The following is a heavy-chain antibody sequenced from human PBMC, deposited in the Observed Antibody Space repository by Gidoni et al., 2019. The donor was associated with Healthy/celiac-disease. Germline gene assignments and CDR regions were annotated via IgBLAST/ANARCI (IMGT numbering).Heavy chain of an antibody. CDR3: AKPPPDPGLGYCSGGSCYSVY. CDR1: GFTFRSYA. Sequence: EVQLLESGGGLVQPGGSLRLSCAASGFTFRSYAMSWVRQAPGKGLAWVPGIRGRCGSTYDEECGKGRFTVSRDNSKNTLYLPMNRRRAEGKAVYYCAKPPPDPGLGYCSGGSCYSVYWGQGTLVTVSS. D-gene: IGHD2-15*01. V-gene: IGHV3-23*01. CDR2: IRGRCGST. J-gene: IGHJ4*02.